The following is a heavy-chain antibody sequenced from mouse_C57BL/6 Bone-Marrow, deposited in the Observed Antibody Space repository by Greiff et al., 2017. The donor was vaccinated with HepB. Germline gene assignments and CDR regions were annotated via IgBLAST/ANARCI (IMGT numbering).Heavy chain of an antibody. CDR1: GYTFTSYW. CDR3: ARRGTYYYGSSPFAY. J-gene: IGHJ3*01. D-gene: IGHD1-1*01. V-gene: IGHV1-64*01. Sequence: QVQLQQPGAELVKPGASVKLSCKASGYTFTSYWMHWVKQRPGQGLEWIGMIHPNSGSTNYNEKFKSKATLTLDKSSSTAYMQLSSLTSEDSAVYYCARRGTYYYGSSPFAYWGQGTLVTVSA. CDR2: IHPNSGST.